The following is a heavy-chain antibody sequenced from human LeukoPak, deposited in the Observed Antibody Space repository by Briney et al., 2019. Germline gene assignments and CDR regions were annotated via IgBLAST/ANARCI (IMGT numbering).Heavy chain of an antibody. V-gene: IGHV4-59*01. D-gene: IGHD3-10*01. Sequence: SETLSLTCTVTGGSIYNYYWSWIRQPPGKGLEWIGYIYYSGSTNYNPSLKSRVTISVDTSKIQFSLKLTSVTAADTAVYYCARGRVVRNAFDIWGQGTMVTVSS. CDR2: IYYSGST. CDR1: GGSIYNYY. J-gene: IGHJ3*02. CDR3: ARGRVVRNAFDI.